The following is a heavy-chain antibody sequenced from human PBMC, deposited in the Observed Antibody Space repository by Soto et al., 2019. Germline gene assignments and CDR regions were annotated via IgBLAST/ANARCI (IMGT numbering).Heavy chain of an antibody. CDR3: ARRGSGSYSDY. D-gene: IGHD3-10*01. J-gene: IGHJ4*02. Sequence: PSETLSLTCTVSGDSISTYYWNWIRQPPGKGLEWIGYVYYSGSTNYNPSLKRRVSISIDTSKNQFSLKLSSVTAADTAVYYCARRGSGSYSDYWGQGTLVTVSS. V-gene: IGHV4-59*12. CDR2: VYYSGST. CDR1: GDSISTYY.